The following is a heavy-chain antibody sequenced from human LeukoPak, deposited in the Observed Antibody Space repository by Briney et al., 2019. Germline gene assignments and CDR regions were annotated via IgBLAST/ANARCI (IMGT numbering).Heavy chain of an antibody. CDR3: ARERLELERAFDY. CDR1: GFTVSSNY. V-gene: IGHV3-66*01. CDR2: IYSGGRT. D-gene: IGHD1-1*01. J-gene: IGHJ4*02. Sequence: PGGSLRLSCAASGFTVSSNYMSWVRQAPGKGLEWVSVIYSGGRTYYADSVKGRFTISRDNSKNTLYVQMNSLRAEDTAVYYCARERLELERAFDYWGQGTLVTVSS.